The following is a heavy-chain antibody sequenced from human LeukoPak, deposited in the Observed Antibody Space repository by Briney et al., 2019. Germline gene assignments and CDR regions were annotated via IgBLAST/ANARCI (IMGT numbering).Heavy chain of an antibody. CDR1: GFTFSSYA. CDR2: TSYDGSNK. CDR3: ARAPAYRSSYYFDY. Sequence: GGSLRLSCAASGFTFSSYAMHWVRQAPGKGLEWVAVTSYDGSNKYYADSVKGRFTISRDNSKNTLYLQMNSLRAEDTAVYYCARAPAYRSSYYFDYWGQGTLVTVSS. J-gene: IGHJ4*02. V-gene: IGHV3-30-3*01. D-gene: IGHD1-1*01.